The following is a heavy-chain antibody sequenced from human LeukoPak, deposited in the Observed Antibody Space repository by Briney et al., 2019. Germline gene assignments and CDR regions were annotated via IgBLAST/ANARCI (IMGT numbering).Heavy chain of an antibody. J-gene: IGHJ5*01. V-gene: IGHV3-64*01. CDR3: ARALPGGYYDS. D-gene: IGHD3-22*01. Sequence: PGGSLRLSCAAPGFTFSSQAMHWVRQAPGEGLEYVSAITSNGHYTYYANSVKGRFTISRDNSKNTLYLQMGSLRAEDMAVHYCARALPGGYYDSWGQGTLVTVSS. CDR2: ITSNGHYT. CDR1: GFTFSSQA.